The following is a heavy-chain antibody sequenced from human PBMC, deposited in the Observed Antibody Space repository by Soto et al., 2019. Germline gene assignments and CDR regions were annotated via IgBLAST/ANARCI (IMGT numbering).Heavy chain of an antibody. CDR2: FDPEDGET. CDR1: GYTLTELS. D-gene: IGHD3-22*01. J-gene: IGHJ6*02. Sequence: GASVKVSCKVSGYTLTELSMHWVRQAPGKGLEWMGGFDPEDGETIYAQKFQGRVTMTEDTSTDTAYMELSSLRSEDTAVYYCATGYYYDSSDKGSYYYYGMDVWGQGTTVTAP. CDR3: ATGYYYDSSDKGSYYYYGMDV. V-gene: IGHV1-24*01.